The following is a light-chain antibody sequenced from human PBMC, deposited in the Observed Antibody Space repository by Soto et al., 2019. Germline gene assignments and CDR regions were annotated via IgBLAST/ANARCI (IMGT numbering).Light chain of an antibody. CDR1: RSAVGDYKY. V-gene: IGLV2-14*01. CDR3: SSYTSIFTYV. CDR2: EVS. Sequence: QSVLTQPASVSGSPGQSINISCSGTRSAVGDYKYVSWYQAHPGKAPKLVISEVSNRPSGISNRFSGSNSGNTASLTISGLQAEDEADYYCSSYTSIFTYVFGTGTKSPS. J-gene: IGLJ1*01.